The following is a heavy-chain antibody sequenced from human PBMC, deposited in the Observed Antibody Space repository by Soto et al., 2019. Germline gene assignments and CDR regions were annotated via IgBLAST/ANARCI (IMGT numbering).Heavy chain of an antibody. CDR3: ASGPGGGGY. Sequence: EVQLVESGGGLIQPGGSLRLSCAVSGFTVSNNYMSWVRQAPGKGLEGVSVIYSGGYTAYGDSVKGRFTISRDNSKNNLFLQKNGRGPAARAVYYWASGPGGGGYWGQGTLVTVSS. CDR2: IYSGGYT. D-gene: IGHD3-10*01. J-gene: IGHJ4*02. CDR1: GFTVSNNY. V-gene: IGHV3-53*01.